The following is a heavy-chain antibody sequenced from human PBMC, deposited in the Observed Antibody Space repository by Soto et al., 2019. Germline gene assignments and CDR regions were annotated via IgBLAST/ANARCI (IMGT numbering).Heavy chain of an antibody. CDR1: GFTFSSYG. V-gene: IGHV3-23*01. D-gene: IGHD1-7*01. CDR2: SSATGADT. Sequence: EVQLLESGGGLVQPGGSLRLSCAASGFTFSSYGMTWVRQAPGKGLEWVSFSSATGADTYYADSVKGRFTISRDNSKNTLYLQMPSLRADDTSVYYCAKDRRAGGNYGFYSDFWGQGALVIVSS. CDR3: AKDRRAGGNYGFYSDF. J-gene: IGHJ4*02.